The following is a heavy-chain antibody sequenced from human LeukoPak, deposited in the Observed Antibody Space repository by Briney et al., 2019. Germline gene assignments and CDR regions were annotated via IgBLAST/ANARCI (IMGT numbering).Heavy chain of an antibody. Sequence: GGSLRLSCAASGFTFSSYWMHWVRQAPGKVLVWVSRIKTDGSSTDYADSVKGRFTISRDNAKNTMYLQMNSLRAEDTAVYYCARGVSGTGPDIWGLGTMVTVSS. J-gene: IGHJ3*02. CDR1: GFTFSSYW. CDR3: ARGVSGTGPDI. CDR2: IKTDGSST. V-gene: IGHV3-74*01. D-gene: IGHD5/OR15-5a*01.